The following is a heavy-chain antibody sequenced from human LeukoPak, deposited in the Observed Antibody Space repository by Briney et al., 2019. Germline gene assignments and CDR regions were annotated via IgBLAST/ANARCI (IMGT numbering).Heavy chain of an antibody. V-gene: IGHV4-59*01. CDR1: GGSISSYY. CDR3: ARDRGYSGYPSSFDP. Sequence: SETLSLTCTVSGGSISSYYWSWIRQPPGKGLEWIGYIYYSGRTNYNPSLKSRVTISVDTSKNQFSLKLSSVTAADTAVYYCARDRGYSGYPSSFDPWGQGTLVTVSS. CDR2: IYYSGRT. J-gene: IGHJ5*02. D-gene: IGHD5-12*01.